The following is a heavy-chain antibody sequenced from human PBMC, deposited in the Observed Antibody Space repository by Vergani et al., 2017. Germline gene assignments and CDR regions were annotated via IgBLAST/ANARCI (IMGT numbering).Heavy chain of an antibody. V-gene: IGHV1-46*02. J-gene: IGHJ5*02. Sequence: VQLVQSGAEVRKPGASVTVSCTASGYIFKNYYIHWLRQAPGQAFEWMGKLNPTTGHTTSAQKVMGRVDMTRDPSTDTSTRTVQMTLSSLRSEDTAVYYFARSIGYCAGATCRAYYFDHWGQGTRVTVSS. CDR1: GYIFKNYY. D-gene: IGHD2-21*01. CDR2: LNPTTGHT. CDR3: ARSIGYCAGATCRAYYFDH.